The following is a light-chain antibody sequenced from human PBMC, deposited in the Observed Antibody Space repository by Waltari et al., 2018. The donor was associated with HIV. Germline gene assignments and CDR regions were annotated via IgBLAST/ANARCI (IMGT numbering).Light chain of an antibody. V-gene: IGLV2-23*02. CDR2: EVF. Sequence: SVLSQPPSLSRSPGQSITLSCTGSATDIATYNLVSWYQQYPGKAPKPIISEVFKRPSGISDRFSGSKSGNAASLKISGLRSEDEAVYYCCSYAGETTFYIFGSGTTV. CDR3: CSYAGETTFYI. J-gene: IGLJ1*01. CDR1: ATDIATYNL.